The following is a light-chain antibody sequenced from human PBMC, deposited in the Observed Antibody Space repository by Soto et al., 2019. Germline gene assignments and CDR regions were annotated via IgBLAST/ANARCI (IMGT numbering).Light chain of an antibody. Sequence: QSVLTQPPSVSGSPGQSVAISCTGTSSDVGGSNGVSWYQQPPGTAPKLMIYDVSNRPSGVPDRFSGSKSGNTASLTISGLQAEDEGDDYCSSYTSSSTYVFGTGTKVTVL. CDR3: SSYTSSSTYV. V-gene: IGLV2-18*02. J-gene: IGLJ1*01. CDR1: SSDVGGSNG. CDR2: DVS.